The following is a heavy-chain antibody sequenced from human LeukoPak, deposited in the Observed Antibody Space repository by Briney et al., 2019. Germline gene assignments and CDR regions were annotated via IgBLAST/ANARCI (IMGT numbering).Heavy chain of an antibody. CDR2: IWYDGSNK. J-gene: IGHJ4*02. V-gene: IGHV3-33*01. CDR1: GFTLSIYD. D-gene: IGHD3-22*01. Sequence: GGSLRLSCAASGFTLSIYDMHWVRQAPGKGLEWVAVIWYDGSNKNYADSVKGRFTISRDNSKNTLYLQMSSLRAEDTAVYYCARSRSGYGIFDFWGQGTLVTVSS. CDR3: ARSRSGYGIFDF.